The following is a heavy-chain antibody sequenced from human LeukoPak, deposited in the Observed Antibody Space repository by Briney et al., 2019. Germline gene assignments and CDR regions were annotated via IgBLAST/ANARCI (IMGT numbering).Heavy chain of an antibody. CDR3: ARGLPIVVVPAATGSLDY. V-gene: IGHV1-2*02. Sequence: GASVKVSCKASVYTFTGYYMHWVRQAPGQGLEWMGWSNPNSGGTNYAQKFQGRVTMTRDTSISTAYMELSRLRSDDTAVYYCARGLPIVVVPAATGSLDYWGQGTLVTVSS. D-gene: IGHD2-2*01. CDR2: SNPNSGGT. CDR1: VYTFTGYY. J-gene: IGHJ4*02.